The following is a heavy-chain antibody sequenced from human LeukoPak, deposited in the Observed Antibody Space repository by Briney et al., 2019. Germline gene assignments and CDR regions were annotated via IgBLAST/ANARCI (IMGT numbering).Heavy chain of an antibody. CDR2: INPNSGGT. Sequence: ASVKVSCKASGYTFTSYAMNWVRQAPGQGLEWMGWINPNSGGTNYAQKFQGRVTMTRDTSISTAYMELSRLRSDDTAVYYCARDECGGDCSERFWGQGTLVTVSS. J-gene: IGHJ4*02. CDR3: ARDECGGDCSERF. CDR1: GYTFTSYA. D-gene: IGHD2-21*02. V-gene: IGHV1-2*02.